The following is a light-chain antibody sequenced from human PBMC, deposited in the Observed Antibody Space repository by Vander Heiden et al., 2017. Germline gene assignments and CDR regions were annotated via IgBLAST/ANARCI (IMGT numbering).Light chain of an antibody. CDR1: QGVSSSY. J-gene: IGKJ1*01. Sequence: PGERATLSCRASQGVSSSYLAWYQQKPGQAPRLLIYDASSRATGIPDRFSGSGSGTDFTLTITRLEPEDFAVYYCQQDGSTPRTFGQGTKVEIK. CDR3: QQDGSTPRT. CDR2: DAS. V-gene: IGKV3-20*01.